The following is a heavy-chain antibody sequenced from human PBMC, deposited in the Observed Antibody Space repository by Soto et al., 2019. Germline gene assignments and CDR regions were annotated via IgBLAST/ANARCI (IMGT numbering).Heavy chain of an antibody. CDR2: INPSGGST. J-gene: IGHJ6*02. CDR1: GYTFTSYF. CDR3: ARERGGDGGNSYYYYYGMDV. D-gene: IGHD2-21*02. Sequence: QVQLVQSGAEVKKPGASVKVSCKASGYTFTSYFMHWVRQAPGQGLEWMGIINPSGGSTSYAQKFRGRVTMTRDTSTSTVYMELSSLRSEDTAVYYGARERGGDGGNSYYYYYGMDVWGQGTTVTVSS. V-gene: IGHV1-46*01.